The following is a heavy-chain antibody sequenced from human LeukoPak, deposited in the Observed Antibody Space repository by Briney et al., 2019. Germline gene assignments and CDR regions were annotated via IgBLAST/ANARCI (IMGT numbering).Heavy chain of an antibody. Sequence: SSVKVSCKASGGTFSSYAISWVRQAPGQGLEWMGGIIPIFGTANYAQKFQGRVTITADESTSTAYMELSSLRSEDTAVYYCARDRAPYSSGWYNFDYWGQGTLVTASS. V-gene: IGHV1-69*01. CDR3: ARDRAPYSSGWYNFDY. CDR1: GGTFSSYA. D-gene: IGHD6-19*01. J-gene: IGHJ4*02. CDR2: IIPIFGTA.